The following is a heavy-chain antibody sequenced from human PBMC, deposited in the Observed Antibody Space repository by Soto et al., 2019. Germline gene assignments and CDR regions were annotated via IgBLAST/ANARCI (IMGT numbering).Heavy chain of an antibody. CDR2: INHSGST. CDR3: ATYYSSGPYYFDY. J-gene: IGHJ4*02. Sequence: SETLSLTCAVYGGSFSGYYWSWIRQPPGKGLEWIGEINHSGSTNYNPSLKSRVTISVDTSKNQFSLKLSSVTAADTAVYYCATYYSSGPYYFDYWGQGTLVTVSS. V-gene: IGHV4-34*01. CDR1: GGSFSGYY. D-gene: IGHD6-19*01.